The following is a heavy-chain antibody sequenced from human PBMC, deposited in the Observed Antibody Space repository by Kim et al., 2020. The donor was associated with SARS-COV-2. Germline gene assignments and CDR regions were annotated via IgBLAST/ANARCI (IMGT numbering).Heavy chain of an antibody. Sequence: ASVTVSCKASGYTFTSYGISWVRQAPGQGLEWMGWISAYNGNTNYAQKLQGRVTMTTDTSTSTAYMELRSLRSDDTAVYYCARAQWDSSGYYYEDNWFDPWGQGTLVTVSS. CDR1: GYTFTSYG. J-gene: IGHJ5*02. D-gene: IGHD3-22*01. CDR3: ARAQWDSSGYYYEDNWFDP. V-gene: IGHV1-18*01. CDR2: ISAYNGNT.